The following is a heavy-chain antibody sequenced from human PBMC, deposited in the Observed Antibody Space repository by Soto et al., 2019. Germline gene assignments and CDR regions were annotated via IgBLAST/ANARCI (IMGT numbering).Heavy chain of an antibody. CDR2: IYKSATT. J-gene: IGHJ5*01. D-gene: IGHD2-15*01. V-gene: IGHV4-30-4*01. Sequence: QTLSLTCSVSGDSISSVDYFWAWIRQPPGQALEYIGYIYKSATTYYNPSFESRVAISLDTSKSQFSLNVTSVTAADTAVYFSARGRYCLTGRCFPNWFDSWGQGTLVTVSS. CDR3: ARGRYCLTGRCFPNWFDS. CDR1: GDSISSVDYF.